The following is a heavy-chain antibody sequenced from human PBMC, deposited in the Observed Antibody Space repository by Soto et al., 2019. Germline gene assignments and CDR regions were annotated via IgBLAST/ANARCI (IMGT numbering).Heavy chain of an antibody. V-gene: IGHV1-46*01. D-gene: IGHD2-15*01. J-gene: IGHJ4*02. CDR2: INPSGGST. Sequence: ASVKVSCKASGYTFTIYYMHWVRQAPGQGLEWMGIINPSGGSTSYAQKFQGRVTMTRDTSTSTVYMELSSLGSEDTAVYYCARVPLPGYCSGGSCYGIPYDYWGQGTLVTVSS. CDR1: GYTFTIYY. CDR3: ARVPLPGYCSGGSCYGIPYDY.